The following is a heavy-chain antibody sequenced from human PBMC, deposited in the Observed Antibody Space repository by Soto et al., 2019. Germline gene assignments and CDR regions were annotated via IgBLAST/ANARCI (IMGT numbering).Heavy chain of an antibody. Sequence: ASVKVSCKASGNTFTNFGVTWVRQAPGQGLEWMGWISAYTDDPNYAQKFQGRVTMTIDTSTSTAYLDLRSLTSDDTAVYYCARVIPGAEAWFDPWGQGPPVTDSS. CDR1: GNTFTNFG. D-gene: IGHD2-2*01. CDR3: ARVIPGAEAWFDP. J-gene: IGHJ5*02. V-gene: IGHV1-18*01. CDR2: ISAYTDDP.